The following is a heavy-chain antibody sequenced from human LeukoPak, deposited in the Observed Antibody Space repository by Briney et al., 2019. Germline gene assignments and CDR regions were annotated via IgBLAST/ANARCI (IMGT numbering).Heavy chain of an antibody. V-gene: IGHV4-61*02. CDR1: GGSISSGSYY. CDR2: IYTSGST. J-gene: IGHJ4*02. Sequence: SQTLSLTCTVSGGSISSGSYYWSWIRQPAGKGLEWIGRIYTSGSTNYNPSLKSRVTISVDTSKNQFSLNLNSVTAADTAVYFCARDEGSAYPFDYWGQGTLVTVSS. CDR3: ARDEGSAYPFDY. D-gene: IGHD3-22*01.